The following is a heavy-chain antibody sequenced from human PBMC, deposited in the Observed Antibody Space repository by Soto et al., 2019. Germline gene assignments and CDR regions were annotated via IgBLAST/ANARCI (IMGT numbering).Heavy chain of an antibody. CDR3: AKDRVKLSYSSASYHYYYDGLDV. CDR2: ILYDGTNK. D-gene: IGHD6-19*01. CDR1: GFTFNTYG. Sequence: QVQLVESGGGVVQPGRSLRLSCATSGFTFNTYGMHWVRQAPGKGLEWVAIILYDGTNKNYAESVQGRFTISRDNSNTTLFLQMNSLRPEDTAVYYCAKDRVKLSYSSASYHYYYDGLDVWGQGTTVTVSS. V-gene: IGHV3-30*18. J-gene: IGHJ6*02.